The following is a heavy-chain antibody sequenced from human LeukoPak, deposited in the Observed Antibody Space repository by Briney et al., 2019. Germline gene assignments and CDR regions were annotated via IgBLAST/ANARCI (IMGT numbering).Heavy chain of an antibody. CDR1: GFTFSSYS. D-gene: IGHD5-12*01. Sequence: GGSLRLSCAASGFTFSSYSMNWVRQAPGKELEWVSSISSSSSYIYYADSVKGRFTISRDNAKNSLYLQMNSLRAEDAAVYYCARDLRGYSGYDYPGYYFDYWGQGTLVTVSS. J-gene: IGHJ4*02. V-gene: IGHV3-21*01. CDR3: ARDLRGYSGYDYPGYYFDY. CDR2: ISSSSSYI.